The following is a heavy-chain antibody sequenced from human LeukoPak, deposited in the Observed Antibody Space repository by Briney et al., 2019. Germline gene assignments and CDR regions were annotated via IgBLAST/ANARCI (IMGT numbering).Heavy chain of an antibody. CDR2: IYPDDSET. CDR3: ARQPIDYGPDY. J-gene: IGHJ4*02. V-gene: IGHV5-51*01. Sequence: GDSLKISCQSSGYSFTSCWIAWVRQMPGKGLEWMGIIYPDDSETRYNPSFQGQVTMSADKSISTAYLQWSALESSDTAIYYCARQPIDYGPDYWGLGTRVTVSS. CDR1: GYSFTSCW. D-gene: IGHD4/OR15-4a*01.